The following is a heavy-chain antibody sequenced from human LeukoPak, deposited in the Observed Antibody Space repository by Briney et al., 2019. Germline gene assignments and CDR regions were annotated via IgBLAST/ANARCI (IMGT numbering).Heavy chain of an antibody. V-gene: IGHV2-26*01. D-gene: IGHD3-3*01. CDR3: ARMGRYDFWSGYQGNWFDP. CDR1: GFSLSNARMG. J-gene: IGHJ5*02. CDR2: IFSNDEK. Sequence: SGPTLVNPTETLTLTCTVSGFSLSNARMGVSWIRQPPGKALEWLAHIFSNDEKSYSTSLKSRLTISKDTSKSQVVLTMTNMDPVDTAPYYCARMGRYDFWSGYQGNWFDPWGQGTLVTVSS.